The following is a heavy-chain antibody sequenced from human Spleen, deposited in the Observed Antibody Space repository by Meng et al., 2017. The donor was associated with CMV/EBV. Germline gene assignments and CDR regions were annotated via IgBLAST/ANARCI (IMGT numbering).Heavy chain of an antibody. D-gene: IGHD3-10*01. CDR2: IIPILGIT. CDR1: GGTFSSYA. Sequence: KASGGTFSSYAISWVRQAPGQGPEWMGRIIPILGITNYAQKFQGSVTITADKFTSTAFMELSSLTSEDTAVYYCARTTTTSRGYFDLWGRGTLVTVSS. V-gene: IGHV1-69*04. CDR3: ARTTTTSRGYFDL. J-gene: IGHJ2*01.